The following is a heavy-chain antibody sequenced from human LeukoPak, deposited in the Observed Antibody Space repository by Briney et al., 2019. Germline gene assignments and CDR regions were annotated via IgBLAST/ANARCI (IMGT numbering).Heavy chain of an antibody. D-gene: IGHD6-19*01. CDR1: GFTFSGFA. J-gene: IGHJ4*02. CDR2: ISGSGGTT. Sequence: PGGSLRLSCAASGFTFSGFAMSWVRQAPGKGLKWVSAISGSGGTTYYADSVKGRFTISRDNSKNTLYLQMNSLRAEDTAIYYCAKGSAYSSGWYTPSFDYWGQGTLVTVSS. CDR3: AKGSAYSSGWYTPSFDY. V-gene: IGHV3-23*01.